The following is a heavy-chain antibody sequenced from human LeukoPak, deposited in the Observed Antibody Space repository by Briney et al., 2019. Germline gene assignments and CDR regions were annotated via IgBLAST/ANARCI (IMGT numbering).Heavy chain of an antibody. D-gene: IGHD4-17*01. CDR2: INSDGSST. CDR1: GFTFSSYW. CDR3: AKGDYGKKEHNWFDP. V-gene: IGHV3-74*01. Sequence: GGSLRLSCAASGFTFSSYWMHWVRQAPGKGLVWVSRINSDGSSTSYADSVKGRFTISRDNAKNTLYLQMNSLRAEDTAVYYCAKGDYGKKEHNWFDPWGQGTLVTVSS. J-gene: IGHJ5*02.